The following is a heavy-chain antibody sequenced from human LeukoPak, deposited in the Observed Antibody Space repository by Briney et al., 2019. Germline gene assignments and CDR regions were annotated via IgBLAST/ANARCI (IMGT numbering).Heavy chain of an antibody. CDR1: GGSISSYY. J-gene: IGHJ3*02. V-gene: IGHV4-59*01. D-gene: IGHD3-9*01. CDR2: IYYSGST. CDR3: ASALTGPDAFDI. Sequence: SETLSLTCTVSGGSISSYYWSWIRQPPGKGLEWIGYIYYSGSTNYNPSLKSRVTISVDTSKNQFSLKLSSVTAADTAVYYCASALTGPDAFDIWGRGTMVTVSS.